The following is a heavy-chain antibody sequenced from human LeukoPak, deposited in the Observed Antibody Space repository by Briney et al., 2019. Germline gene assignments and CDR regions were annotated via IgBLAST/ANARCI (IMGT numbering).Heavy chain of an antibody. J-gene: IGHJ6*04. Sequence: GGSLRLSCAASGFTFSSYEMNWVRQAPGKGLEWVSYISSSGSTIYYADSVKGRFTISRDNAKNSLYLQMNSLRAEDTAVYYWAELGITMIGGVWGKGTTVTISS. D-gene: IGHD3-10*02. CDR1: GFTFSSYE. CDR2: ISSSGSTI. V-gene: IGHV3-48*03. CDR3: AELGITMIGGV.